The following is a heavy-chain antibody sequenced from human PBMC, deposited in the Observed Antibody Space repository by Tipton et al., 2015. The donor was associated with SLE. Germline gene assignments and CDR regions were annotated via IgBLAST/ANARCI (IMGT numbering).Heavy chain of an antibody. CDR1: GGSISSGSYY. V-gene: IGHV4-61*09. D-gene: IGHD5-24*01. CDR2: FYTSGSS. Sequence: TLSLTCTVSGGSISSGSYYWSWIRQPAGKGLEWIGHFYTSGSSNYNPSLKSRVTISVDTSKNQFFLTLRSVTAADTAVYFCARGDVDWGQGTLVTVSS. J-gene: IGHJ4*02. CDR3: ARGDVD.